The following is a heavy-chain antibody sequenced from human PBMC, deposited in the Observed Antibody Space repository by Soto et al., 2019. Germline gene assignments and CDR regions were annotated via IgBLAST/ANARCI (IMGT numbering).Heavy chain of an antibody. V-gene: IGHV3-30-3*01. CDR1: GFTFSSYT. CDR2: MSYDGSND. J-gene: IGHJ4*02. Sequence: QVHLVESGGGVVQPGRSLRLSCAAYGFTFSSYTMHWVRLAPGKGLEWVAVMSYDGSNDYYTDSVRGRFTISRDNSKNTLDLQMNSLIPEDTAVYYCARGKYYFDFWGQGTLVTVPS. CDR3: ARGKYYFDF.